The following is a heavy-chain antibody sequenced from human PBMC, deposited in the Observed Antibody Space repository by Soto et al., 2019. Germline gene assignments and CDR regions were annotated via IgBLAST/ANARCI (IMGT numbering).Heavy chain of an antibody. CDR2: IYGSGST. CDR1: GGDISGNY. Sequence: SETLSLTCSVSGGDISGNYWSWIRQPPGKGLEWIGYIYGSGSTKYSPSLKSRVTISADTSKNQISLKLTSVTAADTADYFCARKRNYYYGMDVWGQGTTVTVSS. J-gene: IGHJ6*02. CDR3: ARKRNYYYGMDV. V-gene: IGHV4-59*01.